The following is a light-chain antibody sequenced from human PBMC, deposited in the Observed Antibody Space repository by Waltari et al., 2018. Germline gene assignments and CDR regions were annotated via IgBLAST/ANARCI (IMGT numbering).Light chain of an antibody. V-gene: IGKV3D-15*01. J-gene: IGKJ1*01. Sequence: ETVVTQSPGTLSVSLGERATLSCRTSPSIGSSLAWYQQKPGQSPRLLIYHASTRATGIPARFSGSGSETEFTLTISSLQSEDSAVYYCQQYNNWPPGTFGQGTRVEV. CDR1: PSIGSS. CDR2: HAS. CDR3: QQYNNWPPGT.